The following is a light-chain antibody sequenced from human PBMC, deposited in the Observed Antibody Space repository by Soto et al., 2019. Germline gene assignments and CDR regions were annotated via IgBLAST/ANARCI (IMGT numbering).Light chain of an antibody. CDR3: RQHNSFPIT. V-gene: IGKV1-17*01. J-gene: IGKJ5*01. CDR2: AAS. Sequence: DIQMTQSPSSLSASVGDRVTITCRASQGISTYLNWYQQKPGKAPKLLIYAASTLQTGVPSRFSGRRSGTEFTLTISSLQPEDSATYYCRQHNSFPITFGQGTRLEI. CDR1: QGISTY.